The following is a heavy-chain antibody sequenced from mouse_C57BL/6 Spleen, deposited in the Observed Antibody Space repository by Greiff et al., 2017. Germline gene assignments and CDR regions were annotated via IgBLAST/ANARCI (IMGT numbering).Heavy chain of an antibody. J-gene: IGHJ1*03. D-gene: IGHD2-2*01. V-gene: IGHV1-69*01. CDR1: GYTFTSYW. Sequence: QVQLQQPGAELVMPGASVKLSCKASGYTFTSYWMHWVKQRPGQGLEWIGEIYPSDSYTNYNQKFKGKSTLTVDKSSSTAYMQLSSLTSEDSAVYYCARWLRGWYFDVWGTGTTVTVSS. CDR2: IYPSDSYT. CDR3: ARWLRGWYFDV.